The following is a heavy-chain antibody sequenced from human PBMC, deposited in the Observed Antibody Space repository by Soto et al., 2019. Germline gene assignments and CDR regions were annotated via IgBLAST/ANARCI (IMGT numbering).Heavy chain of an antibody. CDR1: GFTCSGYW. V-gene: IGHV3-74*01. D-gene: IGHD2-15*01. J-gene: IGHJ6*02. CDR2: INSDGSST. CDR3: ARDIVVVVATSDYGMDV. Sequence: GGALRLSCAASGFTCSGYWMHWVRQVPGKGLVWVSRINSDGSSTTYADSAKGRFTISGDNAKNTLYLQMNSLRAEDTAVYYCARDIVVVVATSDYGMDVWGQGTTVTVSS.